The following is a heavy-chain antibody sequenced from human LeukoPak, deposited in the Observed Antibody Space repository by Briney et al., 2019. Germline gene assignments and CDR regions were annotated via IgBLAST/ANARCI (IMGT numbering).Heavy chain of an antibody. Sequence: GGSLRLSCAASGFTVSGNYLTWVRQAPGKGLEWVSLIYSGGSTFYADSVKGRFTISSDNSKNTLYLQMNSLRAEDTAVYYYARGDYSGYDIWGQGTLVTVSS. V-gene: IGHV3-53*05. CDR1: GFTVSGNY. J-gene: IGHJ4*02. D-gene: IGHD5-12*01. CDR3: ARGDYSGYDI. CDR2: IYSGGST.